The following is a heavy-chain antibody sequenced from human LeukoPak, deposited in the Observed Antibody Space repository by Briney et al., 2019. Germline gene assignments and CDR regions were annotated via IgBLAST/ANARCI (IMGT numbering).Heavy chain of an antibody. CDR3: ARDSIVVVPAANNWFDP. Sequence: GGSLRLSCAASGFTFSSYSMNWVRQAPGKGLEWVSYISSSSSTIYYADSVKGRFTISRDNAKNSLYLQMNSLRDEDTAVYYCARDSIVVVPAANNWFDPWGQGTLVTVSS. D-gene: IGHD2-2*01. CDR1: GFTFSSYS. CDR2: ISSSSSTI. J-gene: IGHJ5*02. V-gene: IGHV3-48*02.